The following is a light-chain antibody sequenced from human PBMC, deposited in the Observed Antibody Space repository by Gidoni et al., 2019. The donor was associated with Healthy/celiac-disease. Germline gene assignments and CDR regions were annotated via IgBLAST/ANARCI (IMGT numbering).Light chain of an antibody. CDR2: QDS. J-gene: IGLJ2*01. V-gene: IGLV3-1*01. CDR1: KLGDKY. CDR3: QAWDSSTAV. Sequence: SYELTQPPSVSVSPGQTASITCSGEKLGDKYACWYQQKPGQSPVLVIYQDSKRPSGIPERFSGSNSRNTATLTISGTQAMDEADYYCQAWDSSTAVFGGGTKLTVL.